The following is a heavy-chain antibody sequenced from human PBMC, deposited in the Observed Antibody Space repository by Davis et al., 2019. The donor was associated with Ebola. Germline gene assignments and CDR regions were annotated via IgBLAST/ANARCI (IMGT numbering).Heavy chain of an antibody. CDR1: GYTFTSSA. J-gene: IGHJ6*02. CDR2: INAGNGNT. V-gene: IGHV1-3*01. CDR3: ASGASKAYYYYGMDV. Sequence: AASVKVSCKASGYTFTSSAIHPLRQVPGQRPEWMGWINAGNGNTKYSQKFQGRVTITRDTSASTAYMELSSLRSEDTAVYYFASGASKAYYYYGMDVWGQGTTVTVSS. D-gene: IGHD3-10*01.